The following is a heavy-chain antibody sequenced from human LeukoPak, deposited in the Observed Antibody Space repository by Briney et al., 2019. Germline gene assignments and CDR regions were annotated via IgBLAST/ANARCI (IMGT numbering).Heavy chain of an antibody. J-gene: IGHJ6*03. CDR2: ISSSSSYI. V-gene: IGHV3-21*01. CDR1: GFTFSSYS. Sequence: GGSLRLSCAASGFTFSSYSMNWVRQAPGKGLEWVSSISSSSSYIYYADSVKGRFTISRDNAKNSLYLQMNSLRAEDTAVYYCARGTQDYYYYYMDVWGKGTTVTISS. CDR3: ARGTQDYYYYYMDV.